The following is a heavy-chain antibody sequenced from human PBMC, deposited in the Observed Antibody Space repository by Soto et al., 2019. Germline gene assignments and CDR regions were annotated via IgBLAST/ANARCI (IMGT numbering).Heavy chain of an antibody. Sequence: ASVKVSCKSSGYTFTGYYMHCVRPAPGQGLEWMGWINPNSGGTNYAQKFQGRVTMTRDTSISTAYMELSRLRSDDTAVYYCAIGYSYVSVFFGYGGQGPLVTFS. V-gene: IGHV1-2*02. J-gene: IGHJ4*02. CDR2: INPNSGGT. CDR1: GYTFTGYY. CDR3: AIGYSYVSVFFGY. D-gene: IGHD5-18*01.